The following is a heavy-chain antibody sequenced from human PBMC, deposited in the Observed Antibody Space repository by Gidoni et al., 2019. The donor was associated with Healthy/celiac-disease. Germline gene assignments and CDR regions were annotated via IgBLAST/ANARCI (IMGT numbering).Heavy chain of an antibody. J-gene: IGHJ4*02. CDR2: INHSGST. CDR3: ARRNGVGATISIDY. D-gene: IGHD1-26*01. Sequence: QVQLQQCGAGLLKPSETLSPPCAVYGGSISGSYWSWLRQPPRTGLEWIGEINHSGSTNYNPSLKIRVTISVDTSKNQFSLKLSSVTAADTAVYYCARRNGVGATISIDYWGQGTLVPVSS. CDR1: GGSISGSY. V-gene: IGHV4-34*01.